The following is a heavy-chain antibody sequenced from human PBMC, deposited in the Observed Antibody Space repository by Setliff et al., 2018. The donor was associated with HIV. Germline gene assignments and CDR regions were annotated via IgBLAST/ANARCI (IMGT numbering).Heavy chain of an antibody. CDR1: GGTFSSYA. J-gene: IGHJ3*02. Sequence: SVKVSCKTSGGTFSSYAISWVRQAPGQGLEWMGGIIPILGIANYAQKFQGRVTITADESTSTAYMELSSLRSEDTAVYYCARDRGGRGSYFLFDIWGQGTMVTVSS. CDR2: IIPILGIA. CDR3: ARDRGGRGSYFLFDI. V-gene: IGHV1-69*10. D-gene: IGHD1-26*01.